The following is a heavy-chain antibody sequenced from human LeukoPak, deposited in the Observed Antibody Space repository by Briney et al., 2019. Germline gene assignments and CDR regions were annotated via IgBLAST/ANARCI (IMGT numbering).Heavy chain of an antibody. J-gene: IGHJ5*02. CDR1: GYTFTSNY. D-gene: IGHD1-26*01. CDR2: INPSGGST. Sequence: EASVKVSCKASGYTFTSNYMHWVRQAPGQGLEWMGVINPSGGSTSYAQKFQSRVTMTRDMSTSTDYMELSSLRSEDTAVYYCARDNSVGDYAWWFDPWGQGTLVTVSS. V-gene: IGHV1-46*01. CDR3: ARDNSVGDYAWWFDP.